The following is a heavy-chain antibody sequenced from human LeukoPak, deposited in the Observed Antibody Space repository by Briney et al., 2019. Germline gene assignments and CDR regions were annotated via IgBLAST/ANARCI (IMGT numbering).Heavy chain of an antibody. Sequence: SSETLSLTCTVSGGSISSYYWSWIRQPPGKGLEWIGYIYYSGSTNYNPSLKSRVTISVDTSKNQFSLKMSSVTAADTAVYYCARARDGHINNWFDPWGQGTLVTVSS. V-gene: IGHV4-59*01. CDR3: ARARDGHINNWFDP. CDR1: GGSISSYY. J-gene: IGHJ5*02. CDR2: IYYSGST. D-gene: IGHD5-24*01.